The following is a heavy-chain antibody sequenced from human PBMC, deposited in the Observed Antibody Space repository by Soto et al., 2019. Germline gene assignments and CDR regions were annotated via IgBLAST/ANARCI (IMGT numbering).Heavy chain of an antibody. Sequence: GGSLRLSCAASGFTFSSYAMSWVRQAPGKGLEWVSAISGSGGSTYYADSVKGRFTISRDNSKNTLYLQMNSLRAEDTAVYYCAKELVTIFGVVTNDAFDIWGQGTMVTVSS. V-gene: IGHV3-23*01. CDR1: GFTFSSYA. J-gene: IGHJ3*02. CDR2: ISGSGGST. CDR3: AKELVTIFGVVTNDAFDI. D-gene: IGHD3-3*01.